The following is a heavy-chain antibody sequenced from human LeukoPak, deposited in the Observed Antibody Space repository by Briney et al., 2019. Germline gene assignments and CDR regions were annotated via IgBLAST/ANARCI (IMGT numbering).Heavy chain of an antibody. CDR2: ISGSGGST. J-gene: IGHJ4*02. CDR1: GFTFSSYA. CDR3: AKATSVPRDYFDY. Sequence: GGSLRLSCAASGFTFSSYAMSWVRQAPGKGLEWVSAISGSGGSTYYADSVKGRFTISRDNSKKTLSLQMHSLRAEDTAVYYCAKATSVPRDYFDYWSQGTLVTVSS. V-gene: IGHV3-23*01. D-gene: IGHD2-21*01.